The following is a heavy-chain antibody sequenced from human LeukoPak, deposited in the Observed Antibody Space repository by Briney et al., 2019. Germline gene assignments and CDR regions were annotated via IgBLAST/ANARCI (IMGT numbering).Heavy chain of an antibody. CDR2: INPNSGYT. CDR1: GYTFTSYD. J-gene: IGHJ4*02. V-gene: IGHV1-8*01. Sequence: ASVRVSCKASGYTFTSYDINWVRQATGQGLEWMGWINPNSGYTHYTQKFQGRVTMTRNTSIRTAYMELTSLRSDDTAVYYCASGDVTVTNNFHFWGQGTLVTVSS. D-gene: IGHD4-17*01. CDR3: ASGDVTVTNNFHF.